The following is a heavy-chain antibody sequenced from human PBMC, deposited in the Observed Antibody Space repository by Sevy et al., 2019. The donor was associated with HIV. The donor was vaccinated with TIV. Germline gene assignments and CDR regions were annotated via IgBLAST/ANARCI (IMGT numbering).Heavy chain of an antibody. Sequence: GGSLGLSCAASEFTFSVYYMTWIRQAPGKGLELVSYINSWGTTIYYADSVKGRFTISRDNANNSLYLQMNSLRAEDTAVYYCARTVLGPYFDHWGQGTLVTVSS. CDR3: ARTVLGPYFDH. V-gene: IGHV3-11*01. CDR2: INSWGTTI. J-gene: IGHJ4*02. D-gene: IGHD2-8*02. CDR1: EFTFSVYY.